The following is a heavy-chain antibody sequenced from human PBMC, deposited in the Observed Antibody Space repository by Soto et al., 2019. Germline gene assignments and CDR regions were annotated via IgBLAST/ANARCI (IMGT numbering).Heavy chain of an antibody. J-gene: IGHJ5*02. V-gene: IGHV3-23*04. Sequence: EVQLVESGGGLVQPGGSLRLSCAASGFTFSSYAMSWVRQAPGKGLEWVSAISGSGGSTYYADSVKGRFTISRDNSKNTLYLQMNSLRAEDTAVYYCAKVMADSSGYYYVLGWFDPWGQGTLVTVSS. CDR2: ISGSGGST. CDR1: GFTFSSYA. CDR3: AKVMADSSGYYYVLGWFDP. D-gene: IGHD3-22*01.